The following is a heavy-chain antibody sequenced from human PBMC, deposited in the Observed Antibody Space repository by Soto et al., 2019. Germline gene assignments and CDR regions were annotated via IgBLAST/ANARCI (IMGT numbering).Heavy chain of an antibody. CDR3: AKESCISTSCYRSYTRWFAP. V-gene: IGHV4-59*01. J-gene: IGHJ5*02. CDR2: VYNGNT. D-gene: IGHD2-2*01. CDR1: GGSISGYY. Sequence: NPSETLSLTCTISGGSISGYYWTWIRQSPGKGLEYIGYVYNGNTNYNPSLNSRVTISVDTSKNQFSLKLSSVTVADTAVYYCAKESCISTSCYRSYTRWFAPWGQGTLVTVSS.